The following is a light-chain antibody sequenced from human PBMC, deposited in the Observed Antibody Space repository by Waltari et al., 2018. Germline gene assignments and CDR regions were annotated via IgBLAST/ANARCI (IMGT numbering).Light chain of an antibody. Sequence: DIQMTQYPSTLPASVVDSVTITCRASHRVSDFLAWHQQKPGKAPKVLISRASNLASGVPSRFSGSGSGTEFTLTISSLQPDDFATYYSHQYDNRWTIGQGTTVEI. CDR3: HQYDNRWT. J-gene: IGKJ1*01. CDR2: RAS. V-gene: IGKV1-5*03. CDR1: HRVSDF.